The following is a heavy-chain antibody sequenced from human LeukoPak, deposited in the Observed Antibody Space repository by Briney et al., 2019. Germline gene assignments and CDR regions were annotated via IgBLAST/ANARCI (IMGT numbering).Heavy chain of an antibody. CDR1: GFTFDDYA. V-gene: IGHV3-9*01. D-gene: IGHD6-13*01. Sequence: GGSPRLSCAASGFTFDDYAMHWVRQAPGKGLEWVSGISWNSGSIGYADSVTGRFTISRDNATTSLYLQMNSLRAEDTALYYCAKDTGYSSSSFDYWGQGTLVTVSS. CDR2: ISWNSGSI. J-gene: IGHJ4*02. CDR3: AKDTGYSSSSFDY.